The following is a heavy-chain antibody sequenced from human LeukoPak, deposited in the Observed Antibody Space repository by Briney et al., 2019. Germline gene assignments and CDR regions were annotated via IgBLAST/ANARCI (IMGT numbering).Heavy chain of an antibody. CDR2: IRHDGSEK. Sequence: GGSLRLSCAASGFTLSDYWMTWVRQAPGKGLEWVANIRHDGSEKYYVDSVKGRFTISRDISRNSLYLQMDSLRVEDTAMYYCARDSRGYSYGPNTDYWGQGTLVAVSS. J-gene: IGHJ4*02. CDR1: GFTLSDYW. D-gene: IGHD5-18*01. CDR3: ARDSRGYSYGPNTDY. V-gene: IGHV3-7*01.